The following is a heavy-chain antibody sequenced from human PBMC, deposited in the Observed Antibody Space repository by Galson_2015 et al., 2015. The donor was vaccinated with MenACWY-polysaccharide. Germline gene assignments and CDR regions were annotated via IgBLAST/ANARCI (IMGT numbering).Heavy chain of an antibody. CDR3: ARVEKYSGSYYILH. CDR1: GYSISSGYY. Sequence: LSLTCAVSGYSISSGYYWGWIRQPPGKGLEWIGSIYHNGSTYYNPSLKSRVTISVDTSKNQFSLKLSSVTAADTAVCYCARVEKYSGSYYILHWGQGTLVTVSS. V-gene: IGHV4-38-2*01. J-gene: IGHJ4*02. D-gene: IGHD1-26*01. CDR2: IYHNGST.